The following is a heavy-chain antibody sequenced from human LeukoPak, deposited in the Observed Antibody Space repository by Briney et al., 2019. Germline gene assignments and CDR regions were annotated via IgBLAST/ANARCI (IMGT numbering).Heavy chain of an antibody. V-gene: IGHV1-69*04. J-gene: IGHJ4*02. CDR1: GGTFSSYA. CDR2: IIPILGIA. CDR3: ARMYYYGSGSQRAFDY. Sequence: SVKVSCKASGGTFSSYAISWVRQAPGQGLEWMGRIIPILGIANYAQKFQGRVTITADKSTSTAYMELSRLKSEDTAVYYCARMYYYGSGSQRAFDYWGQGTLVTVSS. D-gene: IGHD3-10*01.